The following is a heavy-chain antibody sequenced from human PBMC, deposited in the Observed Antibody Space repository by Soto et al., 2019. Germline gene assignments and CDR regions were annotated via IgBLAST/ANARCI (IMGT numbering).Heavy chain of an antibody. CDR2: ISGSGGST. CDR1: VFTFSSYA. D-gene: IGHD3-22*01. Sequence: GGSLRPSCSASVFTFSSYAMSWVRQAPGKGLEWVSAISGSGGSTYYADSVKGRFTISRDNSKNTLYLQMNSLRAEDTAVYYCAKDSRYYYDSSGYPWGQGNLVTVSS. CDR3: AKDSRYYYDSSGYP. V-gene: IGHV3-23*01. J-gene: IGHJ5*02.